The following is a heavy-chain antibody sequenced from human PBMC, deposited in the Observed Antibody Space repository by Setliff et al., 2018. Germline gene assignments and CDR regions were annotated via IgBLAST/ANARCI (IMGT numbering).Heavy chain of an antibody. Sequence: HPGGSLRLSCAASGFTFTSYAMTWVRQAPGKGLEWVSTVSGAGDFTYYADSVKGRFTIPRDNSKNTLYLQMNSLRPEDTAVYYCARTCSGSGCYAGLESWGQGTPVTVSS. CDR1: GFTFTSYA. CDR3: ARTCSGSGCYAGLES. D-gene: IGHD2-15*01. V-gene: IGHV3-23*01. J-gene: IGHJ4*02. CDR2: VSGAGDFT.